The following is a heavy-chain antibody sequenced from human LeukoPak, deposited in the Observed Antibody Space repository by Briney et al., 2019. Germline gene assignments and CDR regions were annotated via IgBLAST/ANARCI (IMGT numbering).Heavy chain of an antibody. CDR1: GFTFSSYS. J-gene: IGHJ4*02. CDR2: ISSSSSYI. D-gene: IGHD2-2*01. CDR3: ARSEKDIVVVPAAMYY. Sequence: GGSLRLSCAASGFTFSSYSMNWVRQAPGKGLEWVSSISSSSSYIYYADSVKGRFTISRDNAKNSLYLQMNSLRAEDTAVYYCARSEKDIVVVPAAMYYWGQGTLVTVSS. V-gene: IGHV3-21*01.